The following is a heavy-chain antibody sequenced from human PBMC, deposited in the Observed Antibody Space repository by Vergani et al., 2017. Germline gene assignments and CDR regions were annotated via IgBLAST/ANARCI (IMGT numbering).Heavy chain of an antibody. V-gene: IGHV4-39*07. CDR2: IYYSGST. CDR3: ARELPDGAFDI. J-gene: IGHJ3*02. Sequence: QVQLQESGPGLVKPSETLSLTCTVSGGSISSSSYYWGWIRQPPGKGLEWIGSIYYSGSTYYNPSLKSRVTISVDKSKNQFSLNLSSVTAADTAVYYCARELPDGAFDIWGQGTMVTVSS. D-gene: IGHD1-14*01. CDR1: GGSISSSSYY.